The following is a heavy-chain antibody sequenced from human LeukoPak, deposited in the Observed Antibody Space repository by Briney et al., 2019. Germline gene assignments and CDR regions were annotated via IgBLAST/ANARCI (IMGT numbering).Heavy chain of an antibody. V-gene: IGHV4-30-4*01. CDR2: ISYSGST. CDR3: ARGNGDYYPFDY. CDR1: GGSINSGAHY. Sequence: PSETLSLTCTVSGGSINSGAHYWSWVRQPPGKGLEWIGYISYSGSTYYNPSLKSRVTISVDTSKNQFSLKLSSVTAADTAVYYCARGNGDYYPFDYWGQGTLVTVSS. D-gene: IGHD4-17*01. J-gene: IGHJ4*02.